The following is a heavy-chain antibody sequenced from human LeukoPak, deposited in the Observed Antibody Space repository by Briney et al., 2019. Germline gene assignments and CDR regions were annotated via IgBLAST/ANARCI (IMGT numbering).Heavy chain of an antibody. J-gene: IGHJ5*02. CDR2: IYYSGST. CDR1: GGSISSGSYY. V-gene: IGHV4-39*07. CDR3: ARRSPWFDP. Sequence: SETLSLTCTVSGGSISSGSYYWGWIRQPPGKGLEWIGSIYYSGSTYYNPSLKSRVTISVDTSKNQFSLKLSSVTAADTAVYYCARRSPWFDPWGQGTLVTVSS.